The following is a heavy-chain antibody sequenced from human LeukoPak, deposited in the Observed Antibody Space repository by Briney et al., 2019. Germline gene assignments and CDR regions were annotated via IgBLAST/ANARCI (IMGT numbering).Heavy chain of an antibody. Sequence: LRVSCAPSGFTFNSYWMHWVRQAAGKGLAWVSRINTGGRITRYANSVTARFTISRENAKNTLYLQMSSLISEDTAVYYCARSSEDIVVVPAALYYFDYWGQGSLVTVSS. D-gene: IGHD2-2*01. CDR2: INTGGRIT. V-gene: IGHV3-74*01. J-gene: IGHJ4*02. CDR1: GFTFNSYW. CDR3: ARSSEDIVVVPAALYYFDY.